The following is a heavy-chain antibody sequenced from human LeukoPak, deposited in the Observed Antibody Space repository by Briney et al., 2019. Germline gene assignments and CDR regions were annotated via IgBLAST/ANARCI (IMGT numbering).Heavy chain of an antibody. J-gene: IGHJ3*02. Sequence: ASVKVSCKASGYTFTSYDINWVRQATGQGLEWMGWMNPNSGNTGYAQKFQGRVTMTRNTSISTAYMELSSLRSEDTAVYYCARGGTYYYGSGSYYIENDAFDIWGQGTMVTVSS. CDR1: GYTFTSYD. CDR2: MNPNSGNT. V-gene: IGHV1-8*01. D-gene: IGHD3-10*01. CDR3: ARGGTYYYGSGSYYIENDAFDI.